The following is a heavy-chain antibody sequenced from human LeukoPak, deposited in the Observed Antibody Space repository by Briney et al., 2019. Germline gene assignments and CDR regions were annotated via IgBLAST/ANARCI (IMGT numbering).Heavy chain of an antibody. CDR2: IWFDGSNK. V-gene: IGHV3-33*01. CDR3: ARDGFTVTTRDYQYGLDV. J-gene: IGHJ6*02. CDR1: GFTFSSYG. Sequence: PGGSLRLSCAASGFTFSSYGMHWVRQAPGKGLEWVAVIWFDGSNKYYADSVKGRFTISRDNSKNTLYLQMNSLRAEDTAVYYCARDGFTVTTRDYQYGLDVWGQGTTVTVSS. D-gene: IGHD4-17*01.